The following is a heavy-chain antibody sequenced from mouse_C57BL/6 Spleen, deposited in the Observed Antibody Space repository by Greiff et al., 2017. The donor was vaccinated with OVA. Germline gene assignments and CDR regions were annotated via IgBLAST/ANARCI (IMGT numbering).Heavy chain of an antibody. CDR2: IRSKSSNYAT. D-gene: IGHD1-1*01. V-gene: IGHV10-3*01. CDR3: VREGYYGSSYRYFDV. Sequence: EVHLVESGGGLVQPKGSLKLSCAASGFTFNTYAMHWVRQAPGKGLEWVARIRSKSSNYATYYADSVKDRFTISRDDSQSMLYLQMNNLKTEDTAMYYCVREGYYGSSYRYFDVWGTGTTVTVSS. CDR1: GFTFNTYA. J-gene: IGHJ1*03.